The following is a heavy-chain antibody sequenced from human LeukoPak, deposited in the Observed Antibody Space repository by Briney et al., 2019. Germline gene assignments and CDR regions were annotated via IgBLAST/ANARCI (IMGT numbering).Heavy chain of an antibody. D-gene: IGHD6-13*01. CDR3: ARPYSSSEAFDI. Sequence: GGSLRLSCAGSGFTFSSYWMSWVRQAPGKGLEWVANINQDGSEKYYVDSVKGRFTISRDNAKNSLYLQMNSLRAEDTAVYYCARPYSSSEAFDIWGQGTMVTVSS. CDR2: INQDGSEK. V-gene: IGHV3-7*04. CDR1: GFTFSSYW. J-gene: IGHJ3*02.